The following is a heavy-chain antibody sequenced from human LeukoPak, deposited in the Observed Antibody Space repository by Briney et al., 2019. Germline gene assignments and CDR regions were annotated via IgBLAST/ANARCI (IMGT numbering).Heavy chain of an antibody. D-gene: IGHD3-3*01. Sequence: GRSLRLSCAASGFTFSSYAMHWVRQAPGKGLEWVAVISYDGSNKYYADSVKGRFTISRDNSKNTLYLQMNSLRAEGTAVYYCARANYDFWSGYHWGQGTLVTVSS. J-gene: IGHJ4*02. V-gene: IGHV3-30-3*01. CDR1: GFTFSSYA. CDR2: ISYDGSNK. CDR3: ARANYDFWSGYH.